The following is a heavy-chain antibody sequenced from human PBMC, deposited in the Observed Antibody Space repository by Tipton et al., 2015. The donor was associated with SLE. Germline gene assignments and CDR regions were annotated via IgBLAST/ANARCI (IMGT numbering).Heavy chain of an antibody. J-gene: IGHJ4*02. D-gene: IGHD6-6*01. CDR2: VTQSGAT. Sequence: TLSLTCAVYGGSFNDYYWSWIRQPPGKGLEWIGEVTQSGATNYNPSLKSRVTISVDTSQTQFSLKLTSVTAADTAVYYCATFHSSSYYFDYWGQGTLVTVSS. CDR1: GGSFNDYY. CDR3: ATFHSSSYYFDY. V-gene: IGHV4-34*01.